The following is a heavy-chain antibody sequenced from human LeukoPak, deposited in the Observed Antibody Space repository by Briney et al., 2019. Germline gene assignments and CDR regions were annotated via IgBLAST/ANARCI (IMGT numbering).Heavy chain of an antibody. J-gene: IGHJ3*02. CDR1: GFTFDDYA. V-gene: IGHV3-43*02. D-gene: IGHD1-26*01. CDR2: INENGDIA. Sequence: GGSLRLSCAASGFTFDDYAMHWVRQGPGKSLEWVSLINENGDIAYYGDSVRGRFTVSRDNAKNSLYLQMNSLRAEDMALYYCAKDSGSGSYDAFDIWGQGTMVTVSS. CDR3: AKDSGSGSYDAFDI.